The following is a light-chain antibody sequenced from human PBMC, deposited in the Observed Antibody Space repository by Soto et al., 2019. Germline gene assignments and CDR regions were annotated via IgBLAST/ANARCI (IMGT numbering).Light chain of an antibody. CDR1: QSVSSSF. CDR3: QHYGTSLWT. CDR2: GAS. Sequence: EIMLTHSPGTLSLSPGERATLSCRAIQSVSSSFLAWYQQKPGQAPRLLIYGASSRATGIPDRFSGSGSGTDFTLTISRLEPEDFAMYLCQHYGTSLWTFGQGTKVDI. V-gene: IGKV3-20*01. J-gene: IGKJ1*01.